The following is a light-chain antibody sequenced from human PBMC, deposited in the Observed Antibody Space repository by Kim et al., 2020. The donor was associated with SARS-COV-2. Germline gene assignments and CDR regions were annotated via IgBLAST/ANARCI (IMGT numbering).Light chain of an antibody. CDR1: SSNIGSNY. CDR2: RNN. V-gene: IGLV1-47*01. Sequence: GQRVNISCYGSSSNIGSNYVYWYQQLPGTAPKLLIYRNNQRPSGVPDRFSGSKSGTSASLAISGLRSEDEADYYCAAWDDSLSGWVFGGGTKLTVL. CDR3: AAWDDSLSGWV. J-gene: IGLJ3*02.